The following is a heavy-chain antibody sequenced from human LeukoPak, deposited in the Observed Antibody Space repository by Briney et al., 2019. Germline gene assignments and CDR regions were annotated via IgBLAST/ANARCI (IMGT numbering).Heavy chain of an antibody. D-gene: IGHD1-26*01. Sequence: GGSLRLSCAASGFTFSSYAMHWVRQAPGKGLQHVSAISRNGVDKYYGNSVKGRFTISRDNSKNTLFLQMGSLRDEDMAVYYCARDIVGGTYFDAFDIWGQGSVVTVSS. CDR1: GFTFSSYA. CDR2: ISRNGVDK. J-gene: IGHJ3*02. CDR3: ARDIVGGTYFDAFDI. V-gene: IGHV3-64*01.